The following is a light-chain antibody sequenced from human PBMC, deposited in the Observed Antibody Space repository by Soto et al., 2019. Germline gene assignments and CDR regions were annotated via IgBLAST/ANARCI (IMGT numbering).Light chain of an antibody. CDR3: QQTYTSPRT. CDR1: QSISNY. Sequence: DIHMTQSPSSLSASVGDRVTITCRASQSISNYLNWYQQEPGKAPKLLIYDASNLQSGVPSTFSGSGSGTDFTLTISSLQPEDFATYFCQQTYTSPRTFGHGTKVDIK. CDR2: DAS. V-gene: IGKV1-39*01. J-gene: IGKJ1*01.